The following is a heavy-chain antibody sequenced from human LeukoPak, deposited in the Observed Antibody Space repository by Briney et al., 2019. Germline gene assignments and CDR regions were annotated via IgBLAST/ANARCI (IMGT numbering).Heavy chain of an antibody. CDR2: INPDSGYT. Sequence: ASVKVSCKASGYAFTDYYMHWVRQAPGQGLEWMGWINPDSGYTNYAQKFLGWVTMTRDTSITTVYLELRRPKSDDTAVYYCARDRLDSSGYYWHAFDIWGQGTAVSVSS. CDR1: GYAFTDYY. V-gene: IGHV1-2*04. D-gene: IGHD3-22*01. CDR3: ARDRLDSSGYYWHAFDI. J-gene: IGHJ3*02.